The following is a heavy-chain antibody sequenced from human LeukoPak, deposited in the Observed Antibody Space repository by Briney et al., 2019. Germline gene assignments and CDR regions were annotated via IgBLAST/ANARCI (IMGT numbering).Heavy chain of an antibody. CDR3: ARDVLDYYDRSDYVT. CDR1: GGTFSNYA. J-gene: IGHJ1*01. Sequence: SVKVSCKDSGGTFSNYAISWVRQAPGQGLEWMGGIIPMFGAANYAQKFQGRVTIIADKSTSTAYMELSSLKSEDTAVYYCARDVLDYYDRSDYVTWGQGTLVTVSS. D-gene: IGHD3-22*01. V-gene: IGHV1-69*06. CDR2: IIPMFGAA.